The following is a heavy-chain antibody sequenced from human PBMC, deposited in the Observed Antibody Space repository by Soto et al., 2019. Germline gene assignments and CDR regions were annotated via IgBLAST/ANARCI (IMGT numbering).Heavy chain of an antibody. D-gene: IGHD2-8*02. CDR1: GGSFSGYY. CDR2: INHSGST. CDR3: ARIILVGSYVPPYNWFDP. V-gene: IGHV4-34*01. J-gene: IGHJ5*02. Sequence: QVQLQQWGAGLLKPSETLSLTCAVYGGSFSGYYWSWIRQPPGKGLEWIGEINHSGSTNYNPSLKSRVTISVDTSKNQLSLKLSSVTAADTAVYYCARIILVGSYVPPYNWFDPWGQGTLVTVSS.